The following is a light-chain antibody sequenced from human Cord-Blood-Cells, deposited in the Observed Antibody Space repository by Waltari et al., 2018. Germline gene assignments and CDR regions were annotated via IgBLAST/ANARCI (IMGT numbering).Light chain of an antibody. J-gene: IGLJ3*02. CDR3: QSADSSGTYPV. Sequence: SYELTQPPSVSVSPGQTARITCSGDALPKQYAYWYQQKPGQAPVLVIYKDSERPSGSPERFSGSSSATTVTLTISGVQAEDEADYYCQSADSSGTYPVFGGGTKLTVL. V-gene: IGLV3-25*03. CDR2: KDS. CDR1: ALPKQY.